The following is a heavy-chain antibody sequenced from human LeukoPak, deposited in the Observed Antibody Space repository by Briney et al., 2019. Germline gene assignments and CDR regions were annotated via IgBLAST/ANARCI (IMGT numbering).Heavy chain of an antibody. D-gene: IGHD2-15*01. CDR1: RFTFSSYE. V-gene: IGHV3-48*03. J-gene: IGHJ4*02. Sequence: PGGSLRLSCAASRFTFSSYEMNWVRQAPGKGLEWVSYISSSGRTIYYADSLKGRFTISRDNAKNSLYLQMNSLRAEDTAVYYCAKGLPWCSSGGSCYSGNDYWGQGTLVTVSS. CDR3: AKGLPWCSSGGSCYSGNDY. CDR2: ISSSGRTI.